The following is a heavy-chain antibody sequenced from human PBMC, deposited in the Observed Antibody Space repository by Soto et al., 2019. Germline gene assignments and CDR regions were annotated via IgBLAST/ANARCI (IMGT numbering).Heavy chain of an antibody. V-gene: IGHV1-69*01. CDR2: IIPVVGTA. CDR3: ARDGGRHSGGIDY. J-gene: IGHJ4*02. CDR1: GGTFSSYS. D-gene: IGHD1-26*01. Sequence: QVQLVQSGAEVKKPGSSVKVSCKASGGTFSSYSINWVRQAPGQGLEWMGEIIPVVGTANYAQKFQGRGTITADESTSTAYMELSSLRSEDTAVYYCARDGGRHSGGIDYWGQGTLVTVSS.